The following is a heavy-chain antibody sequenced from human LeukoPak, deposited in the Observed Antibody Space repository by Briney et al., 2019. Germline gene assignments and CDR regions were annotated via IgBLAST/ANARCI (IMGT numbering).Heavy chain of an antibody. V-gene: IGHV3-7*01. CDR2: IKQDESEK. Sequence: GGSLRLSCAASGFTFSNYWMTWVRQAPGKGLEWVANIKQDESEKYYVDSVKGRFTISRDNAKNSLYLQMNSLRAEDTAVYYCAREGSDSSGSFGMDVWGQGTTVTVSS. CDR3: AREGSDSSGSFGMDV. CDR1: GFTFSNYW. J-gene: IGHJ6*02. D-gene: IGHD3-22*01.